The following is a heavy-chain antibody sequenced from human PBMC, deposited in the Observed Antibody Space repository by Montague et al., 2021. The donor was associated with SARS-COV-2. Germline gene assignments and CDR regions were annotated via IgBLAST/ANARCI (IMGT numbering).Heavy chain of an antibody. CDR1: GSAFTSFA. D-gene: IGHD3-10*01. J-gene: IGHJ6*02. CDR2: INVFNGHT. Sequence: SVKVSCKASGSAFTSFAISWVRQAPGQGLEWMGWINVFNGHTNYSQNFQGRLTVTTDKSTSTAYMDLRSLRPDDTAVYYCALGRSGVRRAGPDLAFYYYFGMDVWGQGTTVTVAS. V-gene: IGHV1-18*01. CDR3: ALGRSGVRRAGPDLAFYYYFGMDV.